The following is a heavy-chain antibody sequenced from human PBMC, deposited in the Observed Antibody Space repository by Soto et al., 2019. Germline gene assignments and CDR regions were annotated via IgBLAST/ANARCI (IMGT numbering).Heavy chain of an antibody. Sequence: QVQLVQSGAEVKKPGASVKVSCKASGYTFTGYYMHWVRQAPGQGLEWMGWINPNSGGTNYAQKFQGWVTMTRDTSISTAYMELRRLRSDDTAVYYCARGPLIAAAGFPRNNWFDPWGQGTLVTVSS. CDR1: GYTFTGYY. V-gene: IGHV1-2*04. D-gene: IGHD6-13*01. CDR3: ARGPLIAAAGFPRNNWFDP. CDR2: INPNSGGT. J-gene: IGHJ5*02.